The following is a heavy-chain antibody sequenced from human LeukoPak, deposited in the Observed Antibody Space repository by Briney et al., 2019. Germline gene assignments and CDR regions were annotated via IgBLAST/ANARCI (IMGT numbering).Heavy chain of an antibody. J-gene: IGHJ6*03. CDR1: GFILSTYA. V-gene: IGHV3-23*01. Sequence: GGSLRLSCAASGFILSTYALSWVRQAPGGGLEWVAAISGSGDKTYHADSVKGRFTISKDNSENRLSLQMDSLRAEDTAVYFCAKDTTAWWYHRAYMNVWGKGTTVTVSS. CDR3: AKDTTAWWYHRAYMNV. D-gene: IGHD2-15*01. CDR2: ISGSGDKT.